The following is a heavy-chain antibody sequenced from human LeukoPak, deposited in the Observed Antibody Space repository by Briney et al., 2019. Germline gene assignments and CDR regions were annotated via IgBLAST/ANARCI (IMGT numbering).Heavy chain of an antibody. Sequence: SETLSLTCTVSGGSISRGSYYWNWIRQPAGKELEWIGRIYTSGSTNYNPSLKSRVTISVDTSKNQFSLKLSSVTAADTAVYYCARLHIVATLSWFDPWGQGTLVTVSS. CDR2: IYTSGST. D-gene: IGHD5-12*01. CDR1: GGSISRGSYY. J-gene: IGHJ5*02. CDR3: ARLHIVATLSWFDP. V-gene: IGHV4-61*02.